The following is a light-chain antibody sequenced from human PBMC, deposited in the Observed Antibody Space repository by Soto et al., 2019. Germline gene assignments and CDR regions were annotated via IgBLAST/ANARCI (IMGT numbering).Light chain of an antibody. J-gene: IGKJ1*01. Sequence: DIQMTQSPSTLSAYVGDRVTITCRASQTINSWLAWYQQKPGKAPKVLIFDASSLESGVPSRFSGSGSGTEFTLTISSLQPDDFATYYCQQYNSYSWTFGQGTKVDIK. CDR1: QTINSW. CDR2: DAS. CDR3: QQYNSYSWT. V-gene: IGKV1-5*01.